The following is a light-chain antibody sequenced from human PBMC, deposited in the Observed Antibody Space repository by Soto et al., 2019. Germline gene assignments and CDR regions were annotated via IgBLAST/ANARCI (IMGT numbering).Light chain of an antibody. Sequence: QSALTQPASVSGSAGQSITISCSGTMRDVGAYNLVSWYQQHPGTAPKLIIYEVRNRPSGISSRFSGSRSGNTASLTISGLQSEEEGDHYRSAYKARSTLVFGGGTKVTVL. V-gene: IGLV2-14*01. CDR3: SAYKARSTLV. CDR1: MRDVGAYNL. J-gene: IGLJ3*02. CDR2: EVR.